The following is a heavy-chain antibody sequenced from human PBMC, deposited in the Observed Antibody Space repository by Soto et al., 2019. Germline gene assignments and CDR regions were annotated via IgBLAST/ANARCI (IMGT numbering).Heavy chain of an antibody. V-gene: IGHV3-33*01. CDR1: GFPFGSHG. CDR3: ARDVAATGAARWPDP. CDR2: IWYDGSHK. D-gene: IGHD6-13*01. Sequence: QVQVVESGGGVVQPGRSLRLSCEASGFPFGSHGMHWVRQAPGKGLEWVAFIWYDGSHKDYAASVRGRFTISRDDSKNTLYLQMDKLRGEDTAIYFCARDVAATGAARWPDPRGQGTLVNVSS. J-gene: IGHJ5*02.